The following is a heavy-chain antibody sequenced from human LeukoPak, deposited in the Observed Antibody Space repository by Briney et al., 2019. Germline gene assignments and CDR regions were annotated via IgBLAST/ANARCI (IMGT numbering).Heavy chain of an antibody. J-gene: IGHJ6*02. CDR1: GFTFSNYW. Sequence: PGGSLRLSCAVSGFTFSNYWMTWVRQTPGQGLEWVANINEDGSVKYYLDSGKGRFTISRDNAKNSLYLQMNSLRAEDTAVYYCASDPATSSYYGMDVWGQGTTVTVSS. CDR3: ASDPATSSYYGMDV. D-gene: IGHD2-15*01. CDR2: INEDGSVK. V-gene: IGHV3-7*03.